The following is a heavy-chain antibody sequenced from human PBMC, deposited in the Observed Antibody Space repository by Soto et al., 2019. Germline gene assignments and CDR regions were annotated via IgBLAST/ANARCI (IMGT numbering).Heavy chain of an antibody. J-gene: IGHJ4*02. CDR2: IYYSGST. D-gene: IGHD3-22*01. CDR1: GGSISSGGYY. CDR3: ARDLDSSGYLDY. V-gene: IGHV4-31*03. Sequence: SETLSLTCTVSGGSISSGGYYWSWIRQHPGKGLEWIGYIYYSGSTYYNPSLKSGVTISVDTSKNQFSLKLSSVTAADTAVYYCARDLDSSGYLDYWGQGTLVTVSS.